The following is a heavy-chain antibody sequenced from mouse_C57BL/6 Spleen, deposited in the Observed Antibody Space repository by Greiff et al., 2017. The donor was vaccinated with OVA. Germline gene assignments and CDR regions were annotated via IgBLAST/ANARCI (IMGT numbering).Heavy chain of an antibody. V-gene: IGHV5-4*01. CDR2: ISDGGSYT. CDR3: AREGDYGSSYYAMDY. CDR1: GFTFSSYA. D-gene: IGHD1-1*01. J-gene: IGHJ4*01. Sequence: EVQRVESGGGLVKPGGSLKLSCAASGFTFSSYAMSWVRQTPEKRLEWVATISDGGSYTYYPDNVKGRFTISRDNAKNNLYLQMSHLKSEDTAMYYCAREGDYGSSYYAMDYWGQGTSVTVSS.